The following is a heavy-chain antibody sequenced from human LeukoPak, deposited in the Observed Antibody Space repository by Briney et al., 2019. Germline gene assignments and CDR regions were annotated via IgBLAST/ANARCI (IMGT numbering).Heavy chain of an antibody. CDR2: ISAYNGNT. CDR3: ARGRYSSGWSPSQDFDY. CDR1: GYTFTSYD. J-gene: IGHJ4*02. V-gene: IGHV1-18*01. Sequence: ASVKVSCKASGYTFTSYDINWVRQAPGQGLEWMGWISAYNGNTNYAQKLQGRVTMTTDTSTSTAYMELRSLRSDDTAVYYCARGRYSSGWSPSQDFDYWGQGTLVTVSS. D-gene: IGHD6-19*01.